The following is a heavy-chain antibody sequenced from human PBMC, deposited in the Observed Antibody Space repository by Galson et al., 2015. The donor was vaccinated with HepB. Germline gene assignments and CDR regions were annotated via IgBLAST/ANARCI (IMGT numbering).Heavy chain of an antibody. J-gene: IGHJ6*03. V-gene: IGHV1-69*13. CDR1: GGTFSSYA. Sequence: SVKVSCKASGGTFSSYAISWVRQAPGQGLEWMGGIIPIFGTANYAQKFQGRVTITADESTSTAYMELSSLRSEDTAVYYCARGSEIVATIEAYYYYYMDVWGKGTTVTVSS. CDR2: IIPIFGTA. CDR3: ARGSEIVATIEAYYYYYMDV. D-gene: IGHD5-12*01.